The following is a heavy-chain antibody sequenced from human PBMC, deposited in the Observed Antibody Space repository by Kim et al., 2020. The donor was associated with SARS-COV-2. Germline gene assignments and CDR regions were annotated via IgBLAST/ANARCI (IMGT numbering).Heavy chain of an antibody. CDR3: ARGGVAAVSYGMDV. D-gene: IGHD6-13*01. J-gene: IGHJ6*02. V-gene: IGHV3-74*01. Sequence: ADSVKGRVTISRDNAKNTLYLQMNSLRAEDTAVYYCARGGVAAVSYGMDVWGQGTTVTVSS.